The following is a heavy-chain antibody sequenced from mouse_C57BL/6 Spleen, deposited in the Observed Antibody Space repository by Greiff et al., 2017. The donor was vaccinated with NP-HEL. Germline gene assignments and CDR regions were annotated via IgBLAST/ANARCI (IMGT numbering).Heavy chain of an antibody. D-gene: IGHD2-4*01. J-gene: IGHJ4*01. CDR3: ARRGPDDYDSVYYAMDY. Sequence: EVQLQQSGPVLVKPGASVKMSCKASGYTFTDYYMNWVKQSHGKSLEWIGVINPYNGGTSYNQKFKGKATLTVDKSSSTAYMELNSLTSEDSAVYYCARRGPDDYDSVYYAMDYWGQGTSVTVSS. V-gene: IGHV1-19*01. CDR1: GYTFTDYY. CDR2: INPYNGGT.